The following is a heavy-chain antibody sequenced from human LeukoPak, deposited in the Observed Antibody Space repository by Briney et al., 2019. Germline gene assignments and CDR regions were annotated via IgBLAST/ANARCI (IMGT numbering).Heavy chain of an antibody. Sequence: ASVKVSCKASGYRFTNFGITWVRQAPGRGLEWMGWTTPYDDNPEYGKEFQGRVTMTTDTSTDTAYLEVSSLRSDDTAVYYCAREPRSGYYYDDAFGIWGQGTMVTVSS. CDR2: TTPYDDNP. CDR1: GYRFTNFG. J-gene: IGHJ3*02. D-gene: IGHD3-22*01. V-gene: IGHV1-18*01. CDR3: AREPRSGYYYDDAFGI.